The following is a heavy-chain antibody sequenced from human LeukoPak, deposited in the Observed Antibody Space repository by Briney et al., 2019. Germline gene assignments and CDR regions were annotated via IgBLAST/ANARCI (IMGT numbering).Heavy chain of an antibody. CDR1: GGSISSHD. J-gene: IGHJ4*02. V-gene: IGHV4-4*07. CDR2: IYVSGST. Sequence: SETLSLTCTVSGGSISSHDWSWVRHSAGKGLELIGRIYVSGSTNYNPSLTTRVTISIDKSKNHFSLKLSSVTAADTAVYYCARSISGTLFDYWGQGTLVTVSS. CDR3: ARSISGTLFDY. D-gene: IGHD1-7*01.